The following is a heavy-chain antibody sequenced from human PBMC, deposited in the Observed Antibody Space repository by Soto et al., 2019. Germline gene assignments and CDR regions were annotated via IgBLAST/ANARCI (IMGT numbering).Heavy chain of an antibody. D-gene: IGHD5-12*01. J-gene: IGHJ6*02. CDR3: ARGGYDSDYYYYGMDV. Sequence: EVQLVESGGGLVKPGGSLRLSCAASGFTFSSYSMNWVRQAPGKGLEWVSSISSSSSYIYYADSVKGRFTISRDNAKNSLYLQMNSLRDEDTAVYYCARGGYDSDYYYYGMDVWGQGTTVTVSS. CDR1: GFTFSSYS. V-gene: IGHV3-21*01. CDR2: ISSSSSYI.